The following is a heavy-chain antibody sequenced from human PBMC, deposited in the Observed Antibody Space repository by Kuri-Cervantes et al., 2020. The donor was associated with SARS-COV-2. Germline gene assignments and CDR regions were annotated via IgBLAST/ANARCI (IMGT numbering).Heavy chain of an antibody. V-gene: IGHV4-34*01. Sequence: ESLKISCAVYGGSFSGYYWSWIRQPPGKGLEWIGEINHSGSTNYNPSLKSRVTISVDTSKNQFSLKLSSVTAADTAVYYCARLLDIGGGDYWGQGTLVTVSS. CDR2: INHSGST. D-gene: IGHD1-1*01. CDR3: ARLLDIGGGDY. J-gene: IGHJ4*02. CDR1: GGSFSGYY.